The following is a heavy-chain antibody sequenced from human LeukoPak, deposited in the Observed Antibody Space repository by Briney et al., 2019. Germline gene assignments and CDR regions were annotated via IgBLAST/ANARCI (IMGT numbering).Heavy chain of an antibody. CDR3: ARGKYSAFDI. J-gene: IGHJ3*02. CDR1: GDSVSSNNIG. V-gene: IGHV6-1*01. Sequence: SQTHSLTCGISGDSVSSNNIGWDWIRPSPSTVLEWLGRTYYRSKWRIDYAVSVKSRLTIKSDTSKNQFSLQLESVTPDDTAVYYCARGKYSAFDIWGQGTMVTVSS. D-gene: IGHD2/OR15-2a*01. CDR2: TYYRSKWRI.